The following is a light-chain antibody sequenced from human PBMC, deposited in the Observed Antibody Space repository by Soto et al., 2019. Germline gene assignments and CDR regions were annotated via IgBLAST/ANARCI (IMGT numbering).Light chain of an antibody. J-gene: IGLJ2*01. Sequence: QAVVTQPPSASGTPGQRVTISCSGNSSNIGSNHVYWYQQLPGMAPKLLIFRDSQRPSGFPDRFSGSKSGASASLAISGLRSEDEADYYCAAWGDRRRGVVFGGGTKLTVL. V-gene: IGLV1-47*01. CDR1: SSNIGSNH. CDR3: AAWGDRRRGVV. CDR2: RDS.